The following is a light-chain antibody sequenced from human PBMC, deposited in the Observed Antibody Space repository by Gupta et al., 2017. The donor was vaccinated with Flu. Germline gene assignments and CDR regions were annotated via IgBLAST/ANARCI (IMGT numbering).Light chain of an antibody. CDR2: SAS. J-gene: IGKJ2*01. CDR3: QQCSRSPHT. Sequence: TLSLSPGERDTGSFRARERVDSQKVSWYQQKPGQAPSHLMLSASSRAAGIPDRFSGSGSGTDFTLTIIRLETEDFAVYYCQQCSRSPHTFGQGTKLEIK. V-gene: IGKV3-20*01. CDR1: ERVDSQK.